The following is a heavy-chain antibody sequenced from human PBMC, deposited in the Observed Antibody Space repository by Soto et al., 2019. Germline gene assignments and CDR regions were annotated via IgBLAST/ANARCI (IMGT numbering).Heavy chain of an antibody. CDR1: GFSLSNARMG. V-gene: IGHV2-26*01. J-gene: IGHJ6*02. CDR3: ARLYGDYYYYYGMDV. D-gene: IGHD4-17*01. Sequence: SGPTLVNPTETLTLTCTVSGFSLSNARMGVSWIRQPPGKAPEWLAHIFSNDEKSYNTSLMSRLTISEDASKSQVVLTMTSMDPVDTATYYCARLYGDYYYYYGMDVWGQGTTVTVSS. CDR2: IFSNDEK.